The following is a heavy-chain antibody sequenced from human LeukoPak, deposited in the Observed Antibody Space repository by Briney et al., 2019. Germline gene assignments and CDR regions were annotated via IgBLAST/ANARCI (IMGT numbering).Heavy chain of an antibody. J-gene: IGHJ3*02. D-gene: IGHD5-24*01. CDR1: GGTFSSYA. CDR2: IIPIFGTA. Sequence: GASVKVSCKASGGTFSSYAISWVRQAPGQGLEWMGGIIPIFGTANYAQKFQGRVTITADESTSTAYMELSSLRSEDTAVYYCARDLRNVEMATIRAYAFDIWGQGTMVTVSS. CDR3: ARDLRNVEMATIRAYAFDI. V-gene: IGHV1-69*01.